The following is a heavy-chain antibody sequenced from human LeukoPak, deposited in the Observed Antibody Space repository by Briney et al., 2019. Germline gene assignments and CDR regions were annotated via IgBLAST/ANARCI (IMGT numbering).Heavy chain of an antibody. D-gene: IGHD5-12*01. V-gene: IGHV3-64D*09. Sequence: PGGSLGLSCSASGFTLSSYAMHWVRQAPGKGLEYVSAISSNGGSTYYADSVKGRFTISRDNSKNTLYLQMSSQRAEDTAVYYCVKKYSGYDFDYWGQGTLVTVSS. CDR1: GFTLSSYA. CDR2: ISSNGGST. J-gene: IGHJ4*02. CDR3: VKKYSGYDFDY.